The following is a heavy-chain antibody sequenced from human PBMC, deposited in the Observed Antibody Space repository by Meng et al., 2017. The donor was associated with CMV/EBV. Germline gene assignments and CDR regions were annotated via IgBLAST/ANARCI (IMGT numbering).Heavy chain of an antibody. Sequence: GGSLRLSCAASGFTFDNYDMQWVRQAPGKGLEWVSGINWSSRNIDYADSVRGRFTISRDNAKSFLYLEMNSLRPEDTALYYRARDMGRGGRGVLFDYWGQGTPVTVSS. CDR2: INWSSRNI. CDR1: GFTFDNYD. D-gene: IGHD3-10*01. V-gene: IGHV3-9*01. J-gene: IGHJ4*02. CDR3: ARDMGRGGRGVLFDY.